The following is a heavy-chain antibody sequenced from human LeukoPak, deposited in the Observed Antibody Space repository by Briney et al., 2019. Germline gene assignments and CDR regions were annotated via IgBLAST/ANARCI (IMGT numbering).Heavy chain of an antibody. V-gene: IGHV1-2*02. CDR3: AKGRVVAGSKSLTYHWFDP. D-gene: IGHD6-19*01. CDR1: GYAFTGYY. Sequence: ASVKVSCKASGYAFTGYYIHWVRQAPGQGLEWMGWINPNSGGTKYAQKFQGRVTMTRDTSITTAYTGLSRLRSDDTAVYYCAKGRVVAGSKSLTYHWFDPWGQGTLVTVSS. CDR2: INPNSGGT. J-gene: IGHJ5*02.